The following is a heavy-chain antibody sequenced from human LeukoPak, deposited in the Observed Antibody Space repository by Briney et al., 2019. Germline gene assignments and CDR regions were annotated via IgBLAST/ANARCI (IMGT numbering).Heavy chain of an antibody. CDR3: AFSYGSYYFDY. Sequence: EPGGSLRLSCAASGFTFSSYAMHWVRQAPGKGLEWVAVISYDGSNKYYADSVKGRFTISRDNSKNTLYLQMNSLRAEDTAVYYCAFSYGSYYFDYWGQGTLVTVSS. J-gene: IGHJ4*02. CDR2: ISYDGSNK. V-gene: IGHV3-30-3*01. CDR1: GFTFSSYA. D-gene: IGHD5-18*01.